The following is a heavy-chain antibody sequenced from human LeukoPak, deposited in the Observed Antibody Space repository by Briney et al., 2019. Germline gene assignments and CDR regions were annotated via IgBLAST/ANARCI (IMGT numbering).Heavy chain of an antibody. CDR3: AKYYVWGSYRGHFDY. V-gene: IGHV3-33*08. CDR2: IWYDGSNK. D-gene: IGHD3-16*02. Sequence: GGSLRLSCAASGFTFSSYGMHWVRQAPGKGLEWVAVIWYDGSNKYYADSVKGRLTISRDNSKNTLYLQMNSLRAEDTAVYYCAKYYVWGSYRGHFDYWGQGTLVTVSS. J-gene: IGHJ4*02. CDR1: GFTFSSYG.